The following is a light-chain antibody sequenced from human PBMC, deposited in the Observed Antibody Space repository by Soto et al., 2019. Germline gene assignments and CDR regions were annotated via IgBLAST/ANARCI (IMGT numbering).Light chain of an antibody. CDR1: SSDVGGYNY. CDR2: EVS. CDR3: SSYTSSTSVI. Sequence: QLVLTQPASVSGSPGQSITISCTGTSSDVGGYNYVSWYQQHPGKAPKLMISEVSNRPSGVSNHFSGSKSGNTASLTISGLQAEDEADYYCSSYTSSTSVIFGGGTKLTVL. J-gene: IGLJ2*01. V-gene: IGLV2-14*01.